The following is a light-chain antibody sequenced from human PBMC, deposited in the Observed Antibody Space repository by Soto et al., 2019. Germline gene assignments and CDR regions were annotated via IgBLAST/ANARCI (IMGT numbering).Light chain of an antibody. V-gene: IGKV3-20*01. Sequence: EIVMTQSPGTLSLSPGERATLSCRASQSVSSSYLAWHQQKPGQAPRLLIYGASSRATGIRDRFSGSGSGKDFNLTISRLEHDDFAVYYCQQYGSSPYTFGQGTKLEIK. CDR2: GAS. J-gene: IGKJ2*01. CDR3: QQYGSSPYT. CDR1: QSVSSSY.